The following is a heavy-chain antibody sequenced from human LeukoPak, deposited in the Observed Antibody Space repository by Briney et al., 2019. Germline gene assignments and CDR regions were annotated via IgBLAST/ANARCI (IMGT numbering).Heavy chain of an antibody. CDR3: ARHKPTGSYPLEL. CDR2: IHYSGRT. Sequence: SETLSLTCTVSGCSISSYYWNWLRQPPGKGLEWIGHIHYSGRTTYNPSLGSRLIISADTSTSQLSLMLSSVTAADTAVYYCARHKPTGSYPLELWGQGTLVTVSS. CDR1: GCSISSYY. J-gene: IGHJ4*02. V-gene: IGHV4-59*08. D-gene: IGHD3-10*01.